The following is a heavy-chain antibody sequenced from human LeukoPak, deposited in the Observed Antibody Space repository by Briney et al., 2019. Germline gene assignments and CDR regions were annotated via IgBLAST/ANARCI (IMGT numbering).Heavy chain of an antibody. J-gene: IGHJ4*02. Sequence: ASVKVSCKASGYTFTGYYMHWVRQAPGQGLEWMGWISPNSGGTNYAQKFQGRVTMTRDTSISTAYMELSRLRSDDTAVYYCARDLAVSSAAGTDYWGQGTLVTVSS. CDR2: ISPNSGGT. D-gene: IGHD6-13*01. CDR3: ARDLAVSSAAGTDY. V-gene: IGHV1-2*02. CDR1: GYTFTGYY.